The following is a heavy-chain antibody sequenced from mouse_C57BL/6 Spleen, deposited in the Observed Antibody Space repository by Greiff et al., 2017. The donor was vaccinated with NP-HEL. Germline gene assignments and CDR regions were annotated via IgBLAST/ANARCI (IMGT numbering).Heavy chain of an antibody. J-gene: IGHJ2*01. V-gene: IGHV1-42*01. Sequence: DVKLQESGPELVKPGASVKISCKASGYSFTGYYMNWVKQSPEKSLEWIGEINPSTGGTTYNQKFKAKATLTVDKSSSTAYMQLKSLTSEDSAVYYCARGPIYYDDDGGYYFDYWGQGTTLTVSS. CDR1: GYSFTGYY. D-gene: IGHD2-4*01. CDR2: INPSTGGT. CDR3: ARGPIYYDDDGGYYFDY.